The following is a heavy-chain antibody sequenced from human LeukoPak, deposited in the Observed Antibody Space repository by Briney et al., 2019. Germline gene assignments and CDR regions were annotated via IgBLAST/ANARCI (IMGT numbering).Heavy chain of an antibody. Sequence: TGGSLRLSRAASGFTFSSYWMHWVRQAPGEGLVWVSRIDSDGIGTVYADSVKGRFTISRDNSKNTLYLQMNSLRGEDTAVYFCAKGATGWYGNYFDYWGRGTLVTVSS. CDR3: AKGATGWYGNYFDY. J-gene: IGHJ4*02. CDR2: IDSDGIGT. D-gene: IGHD6-19*01. V-gene: IGHV3-74*01. CDR1: GFTFSSYW.